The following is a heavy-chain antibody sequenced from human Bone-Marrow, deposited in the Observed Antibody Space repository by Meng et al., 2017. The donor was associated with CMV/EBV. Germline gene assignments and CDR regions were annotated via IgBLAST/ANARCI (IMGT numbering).Heavy chain of an antibody. D-gene: IGHD2-2*01. V-gene: IGHV3-30*04. J-gene: IGHJ4*02. CDR2: ISYDGSHK. CDR1: TFRCYA. CDR3: ARELGYCSSTSCLLYFDY. Sequence: TFRCYAMCWFRQAPGKGLEWVAVISYDGSHKYYADSVKGRFTISRDNSKNTLYLQMNSLRAEDTAVYYCARELGYCSSTSCLLYFDYWGQGTLVTVSS.